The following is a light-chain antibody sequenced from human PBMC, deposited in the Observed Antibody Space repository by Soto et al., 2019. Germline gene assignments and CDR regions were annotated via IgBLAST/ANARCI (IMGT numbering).Light chain of an antibody. CDR2: TTS. CDR1: QGIRND. J-gene: IGKJ4*01. V-gene: IGKV1-6*01. Sequence: AIQMTQSPSSLSASVGDRVTITCRASQGIRNDLGWYQQKPGRAPKLLIYTTSTLQSGVPSRFTGSGSGTDFTLTISSLQPEDFATYYCLQDYNYPLTFGGGTKVDIK. CDR3: LQDYNYPLT.